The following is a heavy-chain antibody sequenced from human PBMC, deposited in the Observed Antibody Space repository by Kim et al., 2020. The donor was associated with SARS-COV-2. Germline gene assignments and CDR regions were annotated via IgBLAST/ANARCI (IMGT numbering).Heavy chain of an antibody. Sequence: SETLSLTCAVSGGSISSSNWWSWVRQPPGKGLEWIGEIYHSGSTNCNPSLKSRVTISVDKSKNQFSLKLSSVTAADTAVYYCARDRGITMVRGAQTNWFDPWGQGTLVTVSS. V-gene: IGHV4-4*02. CDR1: GGSISSSNW. CDR2: IYHSGST. CDR3: ARDRGITMVRGAQTNWFDP. J-gene: IGHJ5*02. D-gene: IGHD3-10*01.